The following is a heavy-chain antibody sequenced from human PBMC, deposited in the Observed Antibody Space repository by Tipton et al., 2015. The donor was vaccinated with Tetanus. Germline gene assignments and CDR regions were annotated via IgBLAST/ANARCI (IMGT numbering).Heavy chain of an antibody. CDR1: GFTFSGYW. V-gene: IGHV3-7*01. CDR3: ASSLGGGSYYLNY. D-gene: IGHD3-16*01. CDR2: IKEDGSEK. Sequence: SLRLSCVDSGFTFSGYWMSWVRQAPGKGLEWLANIKEDGSEKYYVDPVKGRFTISRDNAKNSLYLQMNSLRAGDTAVYYCASSLGGGSYYLNYWGRGSLVTVSS. J-gene: IGHJ4*02.